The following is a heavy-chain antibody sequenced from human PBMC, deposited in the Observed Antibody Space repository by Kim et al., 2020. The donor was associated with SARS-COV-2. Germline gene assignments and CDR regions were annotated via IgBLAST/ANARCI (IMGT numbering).Heavy chain of an antibody. CDR3: ARGGGAASPFDP. CDR2: IKEDGSEK. D-gene: IGHD6-13*01. J-gene: IGHJ5*02. CDR1: GFTFSNYW. V-gene: IGHV3-7*03. Sequence: GGSLRLSCAASGFTFSNYWMSWVRQAPGKGLEWVANIKEDGSEKNYVDSVKGRFTISRDNAKNSLYLQMNSLRVEDTAVYYCARGGGAASPFDPWGQGTLVTVSS.